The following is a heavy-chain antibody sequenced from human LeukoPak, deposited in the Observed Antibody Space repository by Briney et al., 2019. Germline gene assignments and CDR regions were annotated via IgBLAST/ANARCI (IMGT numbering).Heavy chain of an antibody. CDR3: ARERIATASAGDY. CDR2: ISSSGSTI. J-gene: IGHJ4*02. D-gene: IGHD6-13*01. Sequence: GGSLRLSCAASGFTFSDYYMSWIRQAPGKGLEWVSYISSSGSTIYYADSVKGRFTISRDNAKNSLYLQMNSLRGEDTALYYCARERIATASAGDYWGQGTLVTVSS. V-gene: IGHV3-11*04. CDR1: GFTFSDYY.